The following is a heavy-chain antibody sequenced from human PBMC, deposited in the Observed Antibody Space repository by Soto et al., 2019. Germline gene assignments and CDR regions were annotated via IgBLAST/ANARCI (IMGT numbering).Heavy chain of an antibody. Sequence: SETLSLTCTVSGGSISSYYWSWIRQPPGKGLEWIGYIYYSGSTNYNPSLKSRVTISVDTSKNQFSLKLSSVTAADTAVYYCARGPGGGPNYYYYMDVWGKGTTVTVSS. J-gene: IGHJ6*03. CDR2: IYYSGST. CDR3: ARGPGGGPNYYYYMDV. CDR1: GGSISSYY. V-gene: IGHV4-59*01. D-gene: IGHD3-10*01.